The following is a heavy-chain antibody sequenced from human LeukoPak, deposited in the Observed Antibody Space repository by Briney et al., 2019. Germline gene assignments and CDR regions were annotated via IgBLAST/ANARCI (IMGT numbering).Heavy chain of an antibody. J-gene: IGHJ5*02. CDR2: IYSDGST. V-gene: IGHV3-66*01. CDR1: GFTVSSNY. Sequence: GGSLRLSWAASGFTVSSNYMSWVRQAPGKGLEWVSGIYSDGSTYYADSVKGRFAISMDNSKNTLYLQMNSLRVEDAAVYFCARWFDPWGQGTLVTGSS. CDR3: ARWFDP.